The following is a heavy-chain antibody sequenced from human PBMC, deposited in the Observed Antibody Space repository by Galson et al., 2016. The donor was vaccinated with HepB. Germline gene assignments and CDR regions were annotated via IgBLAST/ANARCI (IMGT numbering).Heavy chain of an antibody. Sequence: SLRLSCAASGFTGFTFSSYWMHWVRQAPGKGLVWVSRISLDGSVTIHGDSVKGRFSTSRDNAKNTLFLQMNSLRAEDTAVYYCGASRDGYIDYWGQGALVTISS. CDR1: GFTGFTFSSYW. CDR2: ISLDGSVT. D-gene: IGHD5-24*01. J-gene: IGHJ4*01. V-gene: IGHV3-74*01. CDR3: GASRDGYIDY.